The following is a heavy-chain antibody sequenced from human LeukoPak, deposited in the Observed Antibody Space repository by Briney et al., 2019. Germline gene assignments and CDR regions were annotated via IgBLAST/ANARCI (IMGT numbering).Heavy chain of an antibody. CDR2: ISDTGGRT. Sequence: GGSLRLSCAVSGITLSNYGMTWVRQAPGKGLEWVAGISDTGGRTNYADSVKGRFTISRDNPKNSLYLQMNSLRAEDTAVYYCARDAIGIAADGDYYGMDVWGQGTTVTVSS. CDR1: GITLSNYG. J-gene: IGHJ6*02. CDR3: ARDAIGIAADGDYYGMDV. D-gene: IGHD6-13*01. V-gene: IGHV3-23*01.